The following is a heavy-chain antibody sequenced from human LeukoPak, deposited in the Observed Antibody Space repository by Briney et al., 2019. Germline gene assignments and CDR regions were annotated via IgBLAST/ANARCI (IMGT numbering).Heavy chain of an antibody. D-gene: IGHD4-11*01. CDR1: GFTVNSKY. J-gene: IGHJ5*02. CDR3: AKDSDHYSNYVGENWFDP. Sequence: QTGGSLRLSCAASGFTVNSKYMSWVRQAPGTGLEWVSVVYSGGQTYYADSVKGRFTISRDNSKNTLYLQMNSLRAEDTAVYYCAKDSDHYSNYVGENWFDPWGQGTLVTVSS. V-gene: IGHV3-53*05. CDR2: VYSGGQT.